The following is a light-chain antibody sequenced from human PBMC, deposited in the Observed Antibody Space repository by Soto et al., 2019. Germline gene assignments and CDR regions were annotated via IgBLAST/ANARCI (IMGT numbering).Light chain of an antibody. Sequence: QSVLTQPPSVSAAPGQKVSISCSGSSSNVGKNFVSWYQHVPGKAPKLLIYDNQKRPSGIPDRFSASKSGTLATLDITGLQPGDEADYYCGTWDSSLTIGVIFGGGTKLTVL. V-gene: IGLV1-51*01. CDR2: DNQ. CDR3: GTWDSSLTIGVI. J-gene: IGLJ2*01. CDR1: SSNVGKNF.